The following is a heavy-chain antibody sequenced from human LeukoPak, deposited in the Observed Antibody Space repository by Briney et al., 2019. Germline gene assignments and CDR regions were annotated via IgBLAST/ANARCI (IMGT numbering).Heavy chain of an antibody. CDR1: GFTFSNAW. Sequence: GGSLRLSCAASGFTFSNAWMSWVRQAPGKGLEWVGRIKSKTDGGTTDYAAPVKGRFTISRDDSKNTLYLQMNSLKTEDTAVYYCTTPTMVRGVIITEADYYYYYMDVWGKGTTVTVSS. CDR3: TTPTMVRGVIITEADYYYYYMDV. J-gene: IGHJ6*03. CDR2: IKSKTDGGTT. V-gene: IGHV3-15*01. D-gene: IGHD3-10*01.